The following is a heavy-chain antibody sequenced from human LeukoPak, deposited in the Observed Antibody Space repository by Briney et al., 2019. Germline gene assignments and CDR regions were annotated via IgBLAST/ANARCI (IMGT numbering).Heavy chain of an antibody. CDR3: ARVALGSYNWFDP. Sequence: GGSLRLSCAAAGFTFSRYWMHWVRHAPGKGLVWVSRINTGGSRTTYADSVKGRFTISRDNAKNTVYLQMNSLRAADTAVYYCARVALGSYNWFDPWGQGTLVTVSS. D-gene: IGHD3-10*01. V-gene: IGHV3-74*01. CDR2: INTGGSRT. J-gene: IGHJ5*02. CDR1: GFTFSRYW.